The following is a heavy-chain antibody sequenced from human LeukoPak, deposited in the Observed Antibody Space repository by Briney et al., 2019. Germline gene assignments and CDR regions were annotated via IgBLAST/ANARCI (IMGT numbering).Heavy chain of an antibody. V-gene: IGHV1-69*05. Sequence: GASVKVSCKASGGTFSSYAISWVRQAPGQGLEWMGGIIPNFGTANYAQKFQGRVTITTDKSTSTAYMELSSLRSDDTAVYYCASHLQGASMAARPVFDYWGQGTLVTVSS. CDR1: GGTFSSYA. CDR3: ASHLQGASMAARPVFDY. D-gene: IGHD6-6*01. J-gene: IGHJ4*02. CDR2: IIPNFGTA.